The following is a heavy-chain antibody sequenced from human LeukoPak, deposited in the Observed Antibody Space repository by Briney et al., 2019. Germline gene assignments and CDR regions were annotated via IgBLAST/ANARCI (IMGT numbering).Heavy chain of an antibody. J-gene: IGHJ4*02. CDR1: GGSISSYY. CDR2: IYYSGST. D-gene: IGHD2-2*01. CDR3: APGVPTAIANY. V-gene: IGHV4-59*08. Sequence: PSETLSLTCTVSGGSISSYYWSWIRQPPGQGLEWIGYIYYSGSTNYNPSLKSRVTISVDTSKNQFSLKLTSVTAADTAVYFCAPGVPTAIANYWGQGTLVTVSS.